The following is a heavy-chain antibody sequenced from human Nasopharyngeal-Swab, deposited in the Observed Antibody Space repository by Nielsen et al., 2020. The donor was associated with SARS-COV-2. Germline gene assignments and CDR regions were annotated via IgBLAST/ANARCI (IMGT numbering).Heavy chain of an antibody. CDR3: ARGQRKPQYYYLDV. V-gene: IGHV4-59*12. CDR2: IYYSGST. Sequence: WIRQPPGKGLEWIGYIYYSGSTNYNPSLKSRVTISVDTSKNQFSLKLSSVTAADTAVFYCARGQRKPQYYYLDVWGRGTTVTVSS. J-gene: IGHJ6*03.